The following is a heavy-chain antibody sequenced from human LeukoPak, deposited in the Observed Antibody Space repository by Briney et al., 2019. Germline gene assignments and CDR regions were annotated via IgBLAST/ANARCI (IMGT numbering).Heavy chain of an antibody. Sequence: SETLSLTCTVSGVSIRSYYWNWVRQSPGRGLEWIGYMHHSGSSHYNPFLKSRVTISVDTSKNHFSLKLNSVTAADTAVYYCAGGYGSSWSFDHWGQGTLVTVSP. CDR1: GVSIRSYY. J-gene: IGHJ4*02. CDR3: AGGYGSSWSFDH. D-gene: IGHD2-2*01. CDR2: MHHSGSS. V-gene: IGHV4-59*01.